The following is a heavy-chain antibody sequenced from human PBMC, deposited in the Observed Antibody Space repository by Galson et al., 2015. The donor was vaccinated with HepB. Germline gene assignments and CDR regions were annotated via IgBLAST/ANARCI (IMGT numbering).Heavy chain of an antibody. V-gene: IGHV3-30*02. D-gene: IGHD3-10*01. CDR1: GFTFSSYG. CDR2: IRYDGSNK. J-gene: IGHJ4*02. CDR3: TKSGGSGSYYNSFDY. Sequence: SLRLSCAASGFTFSSYGMHWVRQAPGKGLEWVAFIRYDGSNKYYADSVKGRFTISRDNSKNTLYLQMNSLRAEDTAVYYCTKSGGSGSYYNSFDYWGQGTLVTVSS.